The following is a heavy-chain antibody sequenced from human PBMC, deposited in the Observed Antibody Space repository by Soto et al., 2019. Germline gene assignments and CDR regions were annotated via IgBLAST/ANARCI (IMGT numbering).Heavy chain of an antibody. CDR3: ARDIVSVGARANDAFDV. D-gene: IGHD1-26*01. V-gene: IGHV1-3*01. CDR2: INPANGNT. Sequence: QVQLVQSGAEMKKPGASVNISCQASGFTFSDTLINWVRQGPGQGLEWMGWINPANGNTRYSESFQGRVTISSLSSASTAYVALRELTSEDPAVYYCARDIVSVGARANDAFDVWCQGTMITVSS. CDR1: GFTFSDTL. J-gene: IGHJ3*01.